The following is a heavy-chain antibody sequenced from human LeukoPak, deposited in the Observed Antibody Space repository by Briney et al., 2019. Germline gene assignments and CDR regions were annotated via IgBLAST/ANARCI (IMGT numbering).Heavy chain of an antibody. J-gene: IGHJ4*02. V-gene: IGHV4-34*01. D-gene: IGHD2-2*01. CDR1: GGSFSGHY. CDR2: STHTGST. Sequence: SETLSLTCAVYGGSFSGHYWTWIRQAPGKGLEWIGESTHTGSTNYNPSLKSRVTISVDTTKNQFSLKLTSVSAADTAVYHCARGRTGAAALDFWGPGTLVTVSS. CDR3: ARGRTGAAALDF.